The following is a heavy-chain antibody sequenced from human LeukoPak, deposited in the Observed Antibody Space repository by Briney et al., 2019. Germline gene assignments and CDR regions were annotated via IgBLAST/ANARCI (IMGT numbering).Heavy chain of an antibody. V-gene: IGHV1-69*05. Sequence: GGSLRLSCAASGFTFSSYAMSWVRQAPGQGLEWMGGIIPIFGTANYAQKFQGRVTITTDESTSTAYMELSSLRSEDTAVYYCARAKYSYGSSDAFDIWGQGTMVTVSS. D-gene: IGHD5-18*01. CDR2: IIPIFGTA. CDR3: ARAKYSYGSSDAFDI. J-gene: IGHJ3*02. CDR1: GFTFSSYA.